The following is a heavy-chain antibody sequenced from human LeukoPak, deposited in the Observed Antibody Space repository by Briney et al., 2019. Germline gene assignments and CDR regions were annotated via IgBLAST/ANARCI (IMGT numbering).Heavy chain of an antibody. Sequence: SETLSLTCTVSGGSISSSSYYWSWIRQPPGKGLEWIGEINHSGSTNYNPSLKGRVTISVDTSKNQFSLQLSSVTAADTAVYYCARENWNYLIDYWGQGTLVTVSS. CDR3: ARENWNYLIDY. CDR1: GGSISSSSYY. V-gene: IGHV4-39*07. J-gene: IGHJ4*02. D-gene: IGHD1-7*01. CDR2: INHSGST.